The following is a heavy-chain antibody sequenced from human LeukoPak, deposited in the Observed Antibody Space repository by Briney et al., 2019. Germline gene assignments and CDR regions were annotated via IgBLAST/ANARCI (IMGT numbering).Heavy chain of an antibody. CDR2: IYYSGSTSGSTT. CDR3: ASGGADSGSLFDY. CDR1: GGSISSGDHY. J-gene: IGHJ4*02. V-gene: IGHV4-30-4*01. D-gene: IGHD5-12*01. Sequence: SEALSLTCTVSGGSISSGDHYWSWIRQPPGKGLEWIGYIYYSGSTSGSTTYYNPSLESRVTVSVDTSKNQFSLKLRSVTAADTAVYYCASGGADSGSLFDYWGQGTLVTVSS.